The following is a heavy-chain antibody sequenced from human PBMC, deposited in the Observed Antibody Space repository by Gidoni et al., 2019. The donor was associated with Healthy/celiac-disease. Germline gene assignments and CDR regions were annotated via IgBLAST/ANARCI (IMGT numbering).Heavy chain of an antibody. CDR3: ARDYVGEAAAGIFY. D-gene: IGHD6-13*01. V-gene: IGHV3-48*02. J-gene: IGHJ4*02. CDR2: ISSSSSTI. Sequence: EVQLVESGGGLVQPGGSLRLACAASGFTFSSYSMNWVRQAPGKGLEWVSYISSSSSTIYYADSVKGRFTISRDNAKNSLYLQMNSLRDEDTAVYYCARDYVGEAAAGIFYWGQGTLVTVSS. CDR1: GFTFSSYS.